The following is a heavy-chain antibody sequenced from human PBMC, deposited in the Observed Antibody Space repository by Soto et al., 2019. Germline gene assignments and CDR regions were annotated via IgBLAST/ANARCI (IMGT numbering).Heavy chain of an antibody. D-gene: IGHD2-21*01. V-gene: IGHV3-33*01. CDR3: VRDEGLGVIYISSGMDV. CDR2: IWYDGSNK. CDR1: GFTFSSYG. J-gene: IGHJ6*02. Sequence: QVQLVESGGGVVQPGRSLRLSCAASGFTFSSYGMHWVRQAPSKGLDRVAVIWYDGSNKYYADSVNGRFTISRDTSTNALLPQMKGPRAEATAVYYCVRDEGLGVIYISSGMDVGGRGTTGTVAS.